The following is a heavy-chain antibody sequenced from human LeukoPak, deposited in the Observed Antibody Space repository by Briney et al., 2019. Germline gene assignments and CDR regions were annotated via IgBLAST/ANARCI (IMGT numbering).Heavy chain of an antibody. Sequence: PGGSLRLSCAASGFTFSSYAMSWVRQAPGKGLEWVSAISGSGGSTYYADSVKGRFTISRDNAKNSLYLQMNSLRAEDTAVYYCASLIPYYYDSSTYSPGDYWGQGTLVTVSS. V-gene: IGHV3-23*01. CDR1: GFTFSSYA. CDR3: ASLIPYYYDSSTYSPGDY. J-gene: IGHJ4*02. CDR2: ISGSGGST. D-gene: IGHD3-22*01.